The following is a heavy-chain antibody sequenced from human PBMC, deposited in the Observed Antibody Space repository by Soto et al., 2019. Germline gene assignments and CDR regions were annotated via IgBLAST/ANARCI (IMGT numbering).Heavy chain of an antibody. CDR3: AKDLYYDFWSGPRKLPYYGMDV. J-gene: IGHJ6*02. CDR2: ISYDGSNK. Sequence: PGGSLRLSCAASGFTFSSYGMHWVRQAPGKGLEWVAVISYDGSNKYYADSVKGRFTISRDNSKNTLYLQMNSLRAEDTAVYYCAKDLYYDFWSGPRKLPYYGMDVWGQGTTVTVSS. CDR1: GFTFSSYG. V-gene: IGHV3-30*18. D-gene: IGHD3-3*01.